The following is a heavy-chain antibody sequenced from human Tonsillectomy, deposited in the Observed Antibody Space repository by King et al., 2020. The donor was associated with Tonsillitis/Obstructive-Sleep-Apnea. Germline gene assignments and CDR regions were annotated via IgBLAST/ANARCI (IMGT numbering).Heavy chain of an antibody. CDR2: IYHYDSDT. Sequence: QLVQSGAEVKKPGESLKISCKGSGYSFTSYWIGWVRQMPGKGLEWLGIIYHYDSDTTSSRSLQDQVHISADNAISTAYLQWSSLKASDTAIYYCARRTDYYMDVWGKGTTVTVSS. J-gene: IGHJ6*03. V-gene: IGHV5-51*01. CDR1: GYSFTSYW. CDR3: ARRTDYYMDV.